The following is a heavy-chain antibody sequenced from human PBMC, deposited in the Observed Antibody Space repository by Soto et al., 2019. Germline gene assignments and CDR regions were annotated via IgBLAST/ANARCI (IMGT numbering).Heavy chain of an antibody. CDR3: ARETGENWSYEAH. J-gene: IGHJ1*01. V-gene: IGHV4-4*07. D-gene: IGHD7-27*01. Sequence: SETLSLTCRVSGAYISDFSWSWIRQPAGKGLEWIGRITINGNTQKNPSFESRRTMSIDTSRNNFSLNHQYATAADTTPYYCARETGENWSYEAHWGPGTLVTVSS. CDR1: GAYISDFS. CDR2: ITINGNT.